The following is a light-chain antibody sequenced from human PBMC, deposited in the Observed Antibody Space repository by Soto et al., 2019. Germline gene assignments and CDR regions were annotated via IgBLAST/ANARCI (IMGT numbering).Light chain of an antibody. Sequence: QSVLTQPACVSGSPGQSIAISCTGTSSDFDGFTKVSWYQHHPDKAPKLMMYDVTNRPSGVSDRFSGSKSGNTASLTISGLQAEDEADYYCSSFTSSFTYVFGSGTKVTVL. CDR2: DVT. CDR3: SSFTSSFTYV. J-gene: IGLJ1*01. V-gene: IGLV2-14*03. CDR1: SSDFDGFTK.